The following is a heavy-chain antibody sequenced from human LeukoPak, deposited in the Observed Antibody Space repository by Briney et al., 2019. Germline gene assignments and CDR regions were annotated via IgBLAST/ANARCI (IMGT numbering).Heavy chain of an antibody. CDR2: IYYSGST. J-gene: IGHJ4*02. CDR1: GGSISSSSYY. D-gene: IGHD6-19*01. V-gene: IGHV4-39*01. CDR3: AITHSGGRSYFDV. Sequence: SETLSLTCTVSGGSISSSSYYWGWIRQPPGKGLEWIGSIYYSGSTYYNPSLKSRVTISVDTSKNQFSLKLSSVTAADTAVYYCAITHSGGRSYFDVWGQGTLVTVSS.